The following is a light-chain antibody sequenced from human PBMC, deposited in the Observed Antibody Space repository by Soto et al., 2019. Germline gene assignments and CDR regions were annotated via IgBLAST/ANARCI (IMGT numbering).Light chain of an antibody. Sequence: EIVMTQSPATLSASPGERATLSCTARQSVSSNLAWYQQKPGQAPRLLIYGASTRATGIPARFSGSGSGTEFTLTISRMESEDFAVYYCQEYNNWPPMNTFGQGAKLQIK. CDR2: GAS. CDR3: QEYNNWPPMNT. V-gene: IGKV3-15*01. J-gene: IGKJ2*01. CDR1: QSVSSN.